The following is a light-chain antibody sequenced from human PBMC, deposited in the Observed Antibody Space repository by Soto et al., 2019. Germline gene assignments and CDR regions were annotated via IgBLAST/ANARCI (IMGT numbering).Light chain of an antibody. Sequence: IQMTQSPSSLSASAGDRVTITCRASHIISDYLNWYQQKPGIAPKLLIYAASSLQSGVPSRFSGSGSGTDFTLTISSLQPEDFATYYCQQNYSTPITFGQGTRLDIK. CDR3: QQNYSTPIT. J-gene: IGKJ5*01. CDR2: AAS. CDR1: HIISDY. V-gene: IGKV1-39*01.